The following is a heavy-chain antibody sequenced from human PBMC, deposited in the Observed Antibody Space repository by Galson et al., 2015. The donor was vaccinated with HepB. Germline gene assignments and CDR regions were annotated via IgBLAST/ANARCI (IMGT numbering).Heavy chain of an antibody. V-gene: IGHV4-34*01. D-gene: IGHD6-6*01. J-gene: IGHJ4*02. CDR3: ARCLLAARSALNY. CDR1: GGFFSGYY. Sequence: SETLSLTCAVYGGFFSGYYWTWIRQPPGEGLEWIGEINQSGSTNYNPSLKSRVTITVEPSKKQFSLKLSSVTAADTALYYCARCLLAARSALNYWGQGTLVTVSS. CDR2: INQSGST.